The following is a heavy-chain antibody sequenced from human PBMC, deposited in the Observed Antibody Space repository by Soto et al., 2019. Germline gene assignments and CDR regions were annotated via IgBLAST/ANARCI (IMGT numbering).Heavy chain of an antibody. CDR3: ARLGYCTGTSCYTFDS. Sequence: EVQLVQSGAEVKKPGESLRISCQGSGYSFTSYWIGWVRQRPGKGLEWMGRINRSDSYTTYSPSFQGHVTISTDKSFSTADQQWSGLKASDTAMYYCARLGYCTGTSCYTFDSCGQGPLVAVSS. V-gene: IGHV5-10-1*03. CDR2: INRSDSYT. D-gene: IGHD2-2*02. J-gene: IGHJ5*01. CDR1: GYSFTSYW.